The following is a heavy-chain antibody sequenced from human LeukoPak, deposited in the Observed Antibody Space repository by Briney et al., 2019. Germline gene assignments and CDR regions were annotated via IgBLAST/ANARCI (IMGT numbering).Heavy chain of an antibody. CDR3: ARELQIQLWSRAYIK. CDR1: GVSISSSSYY. J-gene: IGHJ4*02. V-gene: IGHV4-39*07. D-gene: IGHD5-18*01. CDR2: IYYSGST. Sequence: PSETLSLTCTVSGVSISSSSYYWGWIRQPPGKGLEWIGSIYYSGSTYYNPSLKSRVTISVDTSKNQFSLKLSSVTAADTAVYYCARELQIQLWSRAYIKWGQGTLVTVSS.